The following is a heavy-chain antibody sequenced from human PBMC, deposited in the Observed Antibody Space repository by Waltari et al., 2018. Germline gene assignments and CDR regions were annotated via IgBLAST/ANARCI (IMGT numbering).Heavy chain of an antibody. Sequence: QVQLVQSGAEVKKPGASVKVSCKASGYTFPGSYMHWGRQAPGQGLEWMGGIDPHSGGTNYAQKFQGRVTMTRDMSISTGYMELSRLTSDDTAVYFCTRDGVRAGIVDQWGQGTLVTVSS. D-gene: IGHD3-22*01. CDR3: TRDGVRAGIVDQ. J-gene: IGHJ4*02. CDR2: IDPHSGGT. V-gene: IGHV1-2*02. CDR1: GYTFPGSY.